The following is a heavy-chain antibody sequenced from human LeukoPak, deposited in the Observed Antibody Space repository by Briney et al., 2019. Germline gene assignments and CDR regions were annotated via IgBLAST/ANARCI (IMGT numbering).Heavy chain of an antibody. CDR2: ISSSNSTI. V-gene: IGHV3-48*01. CDR3: ARRFGLVIDAFDI. Sequence: GGSLRLSCAASGFTFSSYAMSWVRQAPGKGLEWVSYISSSNSTIYYADSVKGRFTISRDNAKNSLYLQMNSLRAEDTAVYYCARRFGLVIDAFDIWGQGTMVTVSS. D-gene: IGHD3/OR15-3a*01. J-gene: IGHJ3*02. CDR1: GFTFSSYA.